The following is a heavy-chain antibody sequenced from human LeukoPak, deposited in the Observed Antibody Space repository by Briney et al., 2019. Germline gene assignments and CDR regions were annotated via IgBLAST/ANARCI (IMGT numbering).Heavy chain of an antibody. Sequence: GGSLRLSCAASGFTFSSYAMNWVRQAPGKGLEWVSSISGSGGTTYYAGSVKGRFTISRDDSKNTLFLQMNSLRADDTAIYYCAKRDFWGQGTLVTVSS. CDR1: GFTFSSYA. CDR3: AKRDF. CDR2: ISGSGGTT. V-gene: IGHV3-23*01. J-gene: IGHJ4*02.